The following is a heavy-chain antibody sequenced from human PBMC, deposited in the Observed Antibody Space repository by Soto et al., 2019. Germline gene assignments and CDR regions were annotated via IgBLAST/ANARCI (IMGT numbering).Heavy chain of an antibody. D-gene: IGHD3-22*01. J-gene: IGHJ5*02. CDR1: GASVSNGY. Sequence: QMQLQASGPGLVKPSETLSLTCYVSGASVSNGYWSWIRQPPGKGLEWIGFMYFGGSFNYNPSLTSRATLSVETSKNQFSMKLTSVTASDTAVYYCARSYYDSTGFAVDPWGQGTLVTVSS. CDR2: MYFGGSF. V-gene: IGHV4-59*02. CDR3: ARSYYDSTGFAVDP.